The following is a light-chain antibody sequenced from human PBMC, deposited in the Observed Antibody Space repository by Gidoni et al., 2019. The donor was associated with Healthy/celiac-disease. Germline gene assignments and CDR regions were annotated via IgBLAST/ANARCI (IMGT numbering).Light chain of an antibody. CDR3: QQYGSSPRFT. J-gene: IGKJ3*01. Sequence: EIVLTKSPGTLSLSPGERATLSCRASQSVSRSYLAWYQQKPGQAPRLLIYGASSRATGIPDRFSGSGSGTDFTLTISRLEPEDFAVYYCQQYGSSPRFTFXPXTKVDIK. V-gene: IGKV3-20*01. CDR1: QSVSRSY. CDR2: GAS.